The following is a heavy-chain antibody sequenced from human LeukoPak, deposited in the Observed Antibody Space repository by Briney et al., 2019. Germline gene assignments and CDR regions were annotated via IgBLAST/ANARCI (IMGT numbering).Heavy chain of an antibody. CDR1: GGSISSYY. D-gene: IGHD3-22*01. CDR3: ARVTVTYYYDSSGYVRFDP. Sequence: SETLSLTCPVSGGSISSYYWSWIRQPPGKGLEWIGDIYYSGSTNYNPSLKSRVTISVDTSKNQFSLKLSSVTAADTAVYYCARVTVTYYYDSSGYVRFDPWGQRTLVTVSS. V-gene: IGHV4-59*01. J-gene: IGHJ5*02. CDR2: IYYSGST.